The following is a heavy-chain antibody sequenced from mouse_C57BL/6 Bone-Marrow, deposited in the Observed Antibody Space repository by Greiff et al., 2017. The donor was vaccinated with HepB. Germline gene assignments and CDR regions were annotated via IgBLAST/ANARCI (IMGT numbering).Heavy chain of an antibody. J-gene: IGHJ1*03. CDR3: ARGLITTVVAKYFDV. Sequence: QVQLQQSGPELVKPGASVKISCKASGYTFTDYYINWVKQRPGQGLEWIGWIFPGSGSTYYNEKFKGKATLTVDKSSSTAYMLLSSLTSEDSAVYFCARGLITTVVAKYFDVWGTGTTVTVSS. D-gene: IGHD1-1*01. CDR1: GYTFTDYY. CDR2: IFPGSGST. V-gene: IGHV1-75*01.